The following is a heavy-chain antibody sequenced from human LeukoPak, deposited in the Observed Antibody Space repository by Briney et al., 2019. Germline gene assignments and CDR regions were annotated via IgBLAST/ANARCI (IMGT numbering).Heavy chain of an antibody. Sequence: GGSLRLSCAASEFTFSTYGMHWVRQAPGKGLEWVSSISSSSSYIYYADSVKGRFTISRDNAKNSLYLQMNSLRAEDTAVYYCAREDYYDSSGSNDYWGQGTLVTVSS. J-gene: IGHJ4*02. V-gene: IGHV3-21*01. CDR1: EFTFSTYG. D-gene: IGHD3-22*01. CDR3: AREDYYDSSGSNDY. CDR2: ISSSSSYI.